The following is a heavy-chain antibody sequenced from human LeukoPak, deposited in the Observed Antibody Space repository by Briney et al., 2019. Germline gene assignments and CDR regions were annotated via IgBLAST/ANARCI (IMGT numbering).Heavy chain of an antibody. V-gene: IGHV3-30*04. D-gene: IGHD3-22*01. J-gene: IGHJ3*01. CDR3: ATITTIVVISGGAFDV. Sequence: GGSLRLSCAASGFPFSSSHMHWVRQAPGKGLEWVALISSDGITKHYADSVKGRFTISRDNSENTLYLQMNSLRPEDTAVYFCATITTIVVISGGAFDVWGQGTMVTVSS. CDR1: GFPFSSSH. CDR2: ISSDGITK.